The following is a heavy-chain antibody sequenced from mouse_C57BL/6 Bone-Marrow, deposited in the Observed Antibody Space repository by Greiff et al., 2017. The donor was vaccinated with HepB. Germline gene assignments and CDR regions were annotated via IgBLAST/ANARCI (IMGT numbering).Heavy chain of an antibody. CDR2: ISDGGSYT. CDR3: AGDYPYYAMDY. J-gene: IGHJ4*01. V-gene: IGHV5-4*01. CDR1: GFTFSSYA. Sequence: EVMLVESGGGLVKPGGSLKLSCAASGFTFSSYAMSWVRQTPEKRLEWVATISDGGSYTYYPDNVKGRFTISRDNAKNNLYLQMSHLKSEDTAMYYCAGDYPYYAMDYWGQGTSVTVSS.